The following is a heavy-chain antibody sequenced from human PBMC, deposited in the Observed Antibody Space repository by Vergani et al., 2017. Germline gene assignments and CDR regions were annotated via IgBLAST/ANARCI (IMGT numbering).Heavy chain of an antibody. Sequence: QVQLQESGPGLVKPSQTLSLTCTVSGGSLSSGSYYWSWIRPPAGKGMEWIGRIYTSGCTNDNPSLKGRVSRSVDTSNNQFSLKLSSVTAADTAVYYCARGSRCSGGSCYYSWGQGTLVTVSS. CDR1: GGSLSSGSYY. CDR3: ARGSRCSGGSCYYS. CDR2: IYTSGCT. D-gene: IGHD2-15*01. V-gene: IGHV4-61*02. J-gene: IGHJ4*02.